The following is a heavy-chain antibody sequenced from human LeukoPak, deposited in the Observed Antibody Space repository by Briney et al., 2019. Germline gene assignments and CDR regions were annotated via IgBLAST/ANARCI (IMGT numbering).Heavy chain of an antibody. CDR1: GYTFTSYY. CDR2: INPSGGST. CDR3: ARGGRVAVDAFDI. J-gene: IGHJ3*02. D-gene: IGHD6-19*01. Sequence: ASVKVSCRASGYTFTSYYMHWVRQAPGQGLEWMGIINPSGGSTSYAQTFQGRVTMTRDTSTSTVYMELSSLRSDDTAVYYCARGGRVAVDAFDIWGQGTMVTVSS. V-gene: IGHV1-46*01.